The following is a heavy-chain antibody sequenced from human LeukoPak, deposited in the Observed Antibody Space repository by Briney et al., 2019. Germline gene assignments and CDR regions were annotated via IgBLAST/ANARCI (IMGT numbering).Heavy chain of an antibody. Sequence: PSETLSLTCTVSGGSISGVYWNWIRQPPRKGLEWVGYIHTSGSTSFNPSLKSRLSFSIDTSKNQVSLRLSSVTATDTAVYYCTRRRGGWGEGEFDFWGQGTLVTVSS. D-gene: IGHD3-16*01. J-gene: IGHJ4*02. CDR3: TRRRGGWGEGEFDF. V-gene: IGHV4-4*09. CDR1: GGSISGVY. CDR2: IHTSGST.